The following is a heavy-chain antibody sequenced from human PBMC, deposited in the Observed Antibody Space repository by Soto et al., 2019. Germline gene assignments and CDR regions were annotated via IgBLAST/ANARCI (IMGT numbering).Heavy chain of an antibody. Sequence: SETLSLTCTVSGGSICSYYWSWIRQPPGKGLEWIGYIYYSGSTNYNPSLKSRVTISVDTSKNQFSLKLSSVTAADTAVYYCARDAGVYDSSGYYYFDYWGQGTLVTVS. V-gene: IGHV4-59*01. CDR3: ARDAGVYDSSGYYYFDY. D-gene: IGHD3-22*01. CDR1: GGSICSYY. CDR2: IYYSGST. J-gene: IGHJ4*02.